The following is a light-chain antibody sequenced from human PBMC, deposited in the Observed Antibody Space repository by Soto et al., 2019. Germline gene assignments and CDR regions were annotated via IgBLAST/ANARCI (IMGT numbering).Light chain of an antibody. V-gene: IGLV2-14*01. J-gene: IGLJ3*02. CDR2: EVS. CDR3: SSYTTSTTLVV. Sequence: QSALTQPASVSGSPGQSITISCTGTSSDVGGYNYVSWYQHHPGKAPKVLIYEVSHRPSGVSDRFSGSKSGNTASLTISGLQAEDEADYYCSSYTTSTTLVVFGGGTKLT. CDR1: SSDVGGYNY.